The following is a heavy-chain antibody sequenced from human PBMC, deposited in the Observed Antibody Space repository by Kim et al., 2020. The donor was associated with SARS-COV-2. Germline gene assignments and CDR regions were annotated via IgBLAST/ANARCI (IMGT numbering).Heavy chain of an antibody. V-gene: IGHV4-39*02. CDR3: AREGDIVVVPGYYYGMDV. CDR1: GGSISSSSYY. J-gene: IGHJ6*02. Sequence: SETLSLTCTVSGGSISSSSYYWGWIRQPPGKGLEWIGSIYYSGSTYYNPSLKSRVTISVDTSKNQFSLKLSSVTAADTAVYYCAREGDIVVVPGYYYGMDVWGQGTTVTVSS. CDR2: IYYSGST. D-gene: IGHD2-2*01.